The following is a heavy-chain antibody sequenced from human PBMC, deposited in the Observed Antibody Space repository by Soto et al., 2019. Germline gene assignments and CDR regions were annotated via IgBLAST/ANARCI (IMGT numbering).Heavy chain of an antibody. V-gene: IGHV4-59*01. CDR2: IYYSGST. D-gene: IGHD4-17*01. Sequence: SEILSLTCTVSGGSISSYYWSWIRQPPGKGLEWIGYIYYSGSTNYNPSLKSRVTISVDTSKNQFSLKLSSVTAADTAVYYCARSKTNGDYAFDYWGQGTLVTVSS. CDR3: ARSKTNGDYAFDY. J-gene: IGHJ4*02. CDR1: GGSISSYY.